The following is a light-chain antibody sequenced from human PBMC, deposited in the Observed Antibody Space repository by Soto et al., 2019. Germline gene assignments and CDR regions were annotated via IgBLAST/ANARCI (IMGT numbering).Light chain of an antibody. Sequence: DIVMTQSPDSLAVSLGERATINCKSSQSVLYSSNNKNYLAWYQQKPGQPPKLLIYWASTRESGVPDRFSGSGSGTDFTLTISSLQAKDVAVYYCQQYYSTPPTFGPGTKVDIK. V-gene: IGKV4-1*01. CDR1: QSVLYSSNNKNY. CDR2: WAS. CDR3: QQYYSTPPT. J-gene: IGKJ3*01.